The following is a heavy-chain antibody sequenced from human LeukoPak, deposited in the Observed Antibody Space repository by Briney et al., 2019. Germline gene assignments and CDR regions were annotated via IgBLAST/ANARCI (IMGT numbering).Heavy chain of an antibody. CDR1: GFTFSSYS. CDR3: ARDPLGIVATSIWFDP. V-gene: IGHV3-21*01. D-gene: IGHD5-12*01. Sequence: GGSLRLSCAASGFTFSSYSTNWVRQAPGKGLEWVSSISSSSSYIYYADSVKGRFTISRDNAKNSLYLQMNSLRAEDTAVYYCARDPLGIVATSIWFDPWGQGTLVTVSS. J-gene: IGHJ5*02. CDR2: ISSSSSYI.